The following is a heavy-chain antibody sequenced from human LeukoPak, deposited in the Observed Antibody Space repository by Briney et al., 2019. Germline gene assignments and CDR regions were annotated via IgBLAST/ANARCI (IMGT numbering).Heavy chain of an antibody. CDR2: INHSGST. J-gene: IGHJ6*04. CDR1: GGSFSGYY. V-gene: IGHV4-34*01. D-gene: IGHD3-10*01. CDR3: ARGGAYYYGSESYYNRGNYYGMDV. Sequence: SETLSLTRAVYGGSFSGYYWSWIRQPPGKGLEWIGEINHSGSTNYNPSLKSRVTISVDTSKNQFSLKLSSVTAADTAVYYCARGGAYYYGSESYYNRGNYYGMDVWGKGTTVTVSS.